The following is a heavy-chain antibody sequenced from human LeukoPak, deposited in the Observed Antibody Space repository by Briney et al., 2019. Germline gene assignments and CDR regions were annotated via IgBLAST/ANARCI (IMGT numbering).Heavy chain of an antibody. Sequence: GGSLRLSCAASGFNFNSYWMSWVRQAPGKGLECVANIKQDGSEIYFVDSVKGRFTISRDNSKNTLYLQMNSLRAEDTAVYYCAKAEGGYYYYGMDVWGQGTTVTVSS. CDR1: GFNFNSYW. CDR3: AKAEGGYYYYGMDV. J-gene: IGHJ6*02. CDR2: IKQDGSEI. D-gene: IGHD1-14*01. V-gene: IGHV3-7*02.